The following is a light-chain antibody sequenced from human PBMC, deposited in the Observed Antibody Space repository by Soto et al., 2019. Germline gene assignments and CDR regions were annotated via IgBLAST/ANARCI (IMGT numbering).Light chain of an antibody. CDR2: AAS. Sequence: IQMTQSPSSLSASVGDTVTITRRASQTVSRYLNWYQQKSGTAPKLLIYAASTLHTGVPSRFSGRGSGTDFTLTINNLQREDFADYFCQQTYSNLWTFGQGTRLEIK. V-gene: IGKV1-39*01. CDR1: QTVSRY. J-gene: IGKJ5*01. CDR3: QQTYSNLWT.